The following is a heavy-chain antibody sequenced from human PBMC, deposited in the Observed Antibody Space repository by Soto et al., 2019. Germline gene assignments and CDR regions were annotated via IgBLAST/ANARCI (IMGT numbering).Heavy chain of an antibody. CDR3: ARMVVTARAAAFDI. CDR2: IYYSGST. V-gene: IGHV4-59*01. Sequence: ETLSLTCTVSGGSISSYYWSWIRQPPGKGLEWIGYIYYSGSTNYNPSLKSRVTISVDTSKNQFSLKLSSVTAADTAVYYCARMVVTARAAAFDIWGQGTMVTVSS. D-gene: IGHD2-21*02. CDR1: GGSISSYY. J-gene: IGHJ3*02.